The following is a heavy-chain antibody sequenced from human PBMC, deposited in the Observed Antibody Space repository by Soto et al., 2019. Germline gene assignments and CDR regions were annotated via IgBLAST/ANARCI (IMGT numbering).Heavy chain of an antibody. J-gene: IGHJ5*02. D-gene: IGHD1-26*01. Sequence: QLQLQESGPGLVKPSETLSLTCTVSGGSISSSSYFWGWIRQAPGKGLEWIGCISYSGITYYNPSLKSRVTISVDTSKNQFSLKLTSVTAADTAVYNCGAYSPRDGWFDPWGQGTLVTVSS. V-gene: IGHV4-39*01. CDR1: GGSISSSSYF. CDR2: ISYSGIT. CDR3: GAYSPRDGWFDP.